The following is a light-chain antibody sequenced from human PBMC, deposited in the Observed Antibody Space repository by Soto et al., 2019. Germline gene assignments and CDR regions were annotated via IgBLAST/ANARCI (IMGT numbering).Light chain of an antibody. Sequence: MTQSPRALAASVGDIVTITCRASQSISSNLAWYQQKPGQAPRLLIYGVSSRATGVPARFSGSGSGTEFTLTINSLLSEDFGVYYCQQYKSWPTFGQGTKVDIK. V-gene: IGKV3-15*01. CDR2: GVS. CDR1: QSISSN. CDR3: QQYKSWPT. J-gene: IGKJ1*01.